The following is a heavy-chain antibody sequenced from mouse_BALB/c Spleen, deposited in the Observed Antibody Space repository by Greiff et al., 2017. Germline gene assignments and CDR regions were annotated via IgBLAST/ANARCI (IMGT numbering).Heavy chain of an antibody. CDR3: ARWGPYGYDWFAY. Sequence: EVMLVESGGGLVQPGGSRKLSCAASGFTFSSFGMHWVRQAPEKGLEWVAYISSGSSTIYYADTVKGRFTISRDNPKNTLFLQMTSLRSEDTAMYYCARWGPYGYDWFAYWGQGTLVTVSA. CDR2: ISSGSSTI. D-gene: IGHD2-2*01. V-gene: IGHV5-17*02. CDR1: GFTFSSFG. J-gene: IGHJ3*01.